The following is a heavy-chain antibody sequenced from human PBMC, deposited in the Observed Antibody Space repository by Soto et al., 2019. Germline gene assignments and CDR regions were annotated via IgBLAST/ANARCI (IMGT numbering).Heavy chain of an antibody. CDR1: GGSFSGYY. Sequence: SETLSLTCAVYGGSFSGYYWSWIRQPPGKGLEWIGEINHSGSTNYNPSLKSRVTISVDTSKNQFSLKLSSVTAADTAVYYCARVTYLLRFGVRAHGMDVWGQGTTVTVSS. D-gene: IGHD3-10*01. V-gene: IGHV4-34*01. J-gene: IGHJ6*02. CDR2: INHSGST. CDR3: ARVTYLLRFGVRAHGMDV.